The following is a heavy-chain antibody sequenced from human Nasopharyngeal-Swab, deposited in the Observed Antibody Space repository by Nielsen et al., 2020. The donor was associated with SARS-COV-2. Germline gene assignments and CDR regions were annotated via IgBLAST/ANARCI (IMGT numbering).Heavy chain of an antibody. CDR3: ARDLSDVTVAVSGTVGFDC. CDR1: GYTFSNYY. Sequence: ASVKVSCKPSGYTFSNYYMHWVRQAPGQGLEWMGIIHPSGGRTIYSQKFQGRVSMTRDTSTSTVYMELSSLTSGDTAMYYCARDLSDVTVAVSGTVGFDCWGQGTLVTVSS. J-gene: IGHJ4*02. V-gene: IGHV1-46*01. D-gene: IGHD6-19*01. CDR2: IHPSGGRT.